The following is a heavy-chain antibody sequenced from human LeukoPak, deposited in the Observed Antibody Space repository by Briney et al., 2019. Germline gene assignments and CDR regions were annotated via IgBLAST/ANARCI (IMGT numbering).Heavy chain of an antibody. CDR3: ARDPPNYDDSEDAVDI. D-gene: IGHD3-22*01. CDR2: ISAYNGNT. V-gene: IGHV1-18*01. CDR1: GYTFTRYG. Sequence: ASVKVSFKASGYTFTRYGIGWVRQAPGQGREWMGWISAYNGNTNNTQKLQGRVTMTTDTSTSTSYMKLRSLRSDVTAVYYCARDPPNYDDSEDAVDIWGQGTMVTVSS. J-gene: IGHJ3*02.